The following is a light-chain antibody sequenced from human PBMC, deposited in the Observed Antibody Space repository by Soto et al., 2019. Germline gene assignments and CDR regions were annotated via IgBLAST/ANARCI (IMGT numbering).Light chain of an antibody. V-gene: IGLV1-44*01. J-gene: IGLJ2*01. CDR2: SNN. CDR1: SSNIGSNT. Sequence: QSVLTQPPSASATPGQRVTISCSGSSSNIGSNTVNWYQQLPGMAPQLLIFSNNQRPSGVPDRFSGSRSGTSASLAITGLQAEDEADYHCAAWDASLNAVVFGGGSKVDVL. CDR3: AAWDASLNAVV.